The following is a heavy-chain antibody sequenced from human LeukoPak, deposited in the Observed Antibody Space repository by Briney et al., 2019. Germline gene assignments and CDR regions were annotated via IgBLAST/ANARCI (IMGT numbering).Heavy chain of an antibody. CDR1: GGSISNSNW. J-gene: IGHJ4*02. Sequence: PSETLSLTCGVSGGSISNSNWWSWVRQPPGKGREWIGEIYHTGSTNYNPSLKSRVTISVDKSKNQFSLELTSVTAADTAVYYCASWGGGRWLQLRDYWGQGTLVTVSS. CDR2: IYHTGST. D-gene: IGHD5-24*01. V-gene: IGHV4-4*02. CDR3: ASWGGGRWLQLRDY.